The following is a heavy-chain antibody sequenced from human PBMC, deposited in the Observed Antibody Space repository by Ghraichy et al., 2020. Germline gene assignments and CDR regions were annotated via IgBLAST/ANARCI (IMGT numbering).Heavy chain of an antibody. V-gene: IGHV1-2*04. CDR2: INPNSGGT. CDR1: GYTFTGYY. D-gene: IGHD6-19*01. Sequence: ASVKVSCKASGYTFTGYYMHWVRQAPGQGLEWMGWINPNSGGTNYAQKFQGWVTMTRDTSISTAYMELSRLRSDDMAVYYCARGPYSSGWYLKDYYYYGMDVWGQGTTVTVSS. J-gene: IGHJ6*02. CDR3: ARGPYSSGWYLKDYYYYGMDV.